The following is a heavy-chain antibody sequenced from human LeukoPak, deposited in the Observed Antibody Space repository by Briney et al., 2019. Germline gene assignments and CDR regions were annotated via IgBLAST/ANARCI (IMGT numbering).Heavy chain of an antibody. D-gene: IGHD7-27*01. CDR2: TSYRSKWFN. CDR1: GDSVSSNSAS. J-gene: IGHJ4*02. Sequence: SQTLSLTCAISGDSVSSNSASWNWIRQSPSRGLDWLGRTSYRSKWFNDYALSVKGRITINPDTSKNQFSLHLNSVTPEDTAIYYCARDHSGDIDYWGQGTLVTVSS. CDR3: ARDHSGDIDY. V-gene: IGHV6-1*01.